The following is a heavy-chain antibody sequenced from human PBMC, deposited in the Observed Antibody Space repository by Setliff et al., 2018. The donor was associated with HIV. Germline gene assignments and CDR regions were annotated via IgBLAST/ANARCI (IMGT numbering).Heavy chain of an antibody. CDR3: VRDGAHCGGDCPYYYYYGMDV. Sequence: GASVKVSCKASGYTFTSYYMHWVRQAPGQGLEWMGIINPSGGSTSYAQKFQGRVTMTRDTSTSTVHMELSSLRSEDTAVYYCVRDGAHCGGDCPYYYYYGMDVWGQGTTVTVSS. CDR2: INPSGGST. CDR1: GYTFTSYY. V-gene: IGHV1-46*01. D-gene: IGHD2-21*02. J-gene: IGHJ6*02.